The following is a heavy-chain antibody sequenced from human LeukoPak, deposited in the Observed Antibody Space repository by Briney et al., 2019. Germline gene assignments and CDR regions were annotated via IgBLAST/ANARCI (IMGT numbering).Heavy chain of an antibody. CDR3: ARAAIAVAGDYIDHYLDV. J-gene: IGHJ6*03. V-gene: IGHV1-2*07. CDR2: IHPRSGHI. D-gene: IGHD6-19*01. Sequence: EPSVKVFCKSCGYTFTGYYMHWVRQAPGKGLEWMGWIHPRSGHIDYSDIFEGRLTMTRDTSISTAYMELSRLRSDDTAVYYCARAAIAVAGDYIDHYLDVWGKGTTVMVSS. CDR1: GYTFTGYY.